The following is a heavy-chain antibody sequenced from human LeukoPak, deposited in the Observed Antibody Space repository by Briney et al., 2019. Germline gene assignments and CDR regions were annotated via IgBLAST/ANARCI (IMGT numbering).Heavy chain of an antibody. V-gene: IGHV3-74*01. J-gene: IGHJ5*02. Sequence: GGSLRLSCAASGFTFSSYWMHWVRQAPGKGLVWVSRINTDGSTTSYADSVKGRFTISRDNAKNTLYLQMNSLRAEDTAVYYCARVRSGSYNWFDPWGQGTLVTVSS. CDR1: GFTFSSYW. CDR2: INTDGSTT. D-gene: IGHD1-26*01. CDR3: ARVRSGSYNWFDP.